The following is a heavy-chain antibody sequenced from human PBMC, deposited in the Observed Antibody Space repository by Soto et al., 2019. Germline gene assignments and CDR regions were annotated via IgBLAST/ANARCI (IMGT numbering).Heavy chain of an antibody. CDR3: ASVESPAATRGWCDP. V-gene: IGHV1-18*01. CDR2: ISAYNGNS. Sequence: VQLVQSGAEVKKPGASVRVSCRASGYTFTTYRISWVRQAPGQGLEWMGWISAYNGNSPSVEKFQGRVTMTTDTSTSTAYMELRSLRSDDTAVYYCASVESPAATRGWCDPWGQGTLVTVSS. D-gene: IGHD2-2*01. CDR1: GYTFTTYR. J-gene: IGHJ5*02.